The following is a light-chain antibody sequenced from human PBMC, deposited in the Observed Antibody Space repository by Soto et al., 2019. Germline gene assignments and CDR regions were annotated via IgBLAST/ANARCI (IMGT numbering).Light chain of an antibody. J-gene: IGKJ5*01. CDR2: GAS. Sequence: EIVLTQSPGTLSLSPGERATLSCRASQSVTSGYLAWYQQQPNLAPRLLIYGASYRATDIPDRFSGGGSGTDFTLTISRLEPEDFAVYYCQHYSSSPPAITFGQGTRLEIK. CDR1: QSVTSGY. CDR3: QHYSSSPPAIT. V-gene: IGKV3-20*01.